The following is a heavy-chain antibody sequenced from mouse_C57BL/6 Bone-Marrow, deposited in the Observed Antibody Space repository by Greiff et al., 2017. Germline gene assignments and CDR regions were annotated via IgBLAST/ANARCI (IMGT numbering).Heavy chain of an antibody. CDR1: GFTFSSYA. Sequence: DVQLVESGGGLVKPGGSLKLSCAASGFTFSSYAMSWVRQTPEKRLEWVATISDGGSYTYYPDNVKGRFTISRDNAKNNLYLQMSHLKSEDTAMYYCARVRGYGFAYWCQGTLVTVSA. CDR2: ISDGGSYT. J-gene: IGHJ3*01. V-gene: IGHV5-4*01. CDR3: ARVRGYGFAY. D-gene: IGHD2-2*01.